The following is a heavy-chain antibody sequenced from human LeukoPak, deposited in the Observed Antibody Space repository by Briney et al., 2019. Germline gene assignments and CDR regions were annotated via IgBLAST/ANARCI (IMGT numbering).Heavy chain of an antibody. Sequence: ASVKVSCKASGYTFGAYYMYWVGQAPGQGLKWMGIINPSGGSTSYAQKFQGRVTMTRDMSTSTVYMELSSLRSEDTAVYYCARDSRYYYDTSAGYWGQGTLVTVSA. J-gene: IGHJ4*02. CDR3: ARDSRYYYDTSAGY. CDR2: INPSGGST. CDR1: GYTFGAYY. V-gene: IGHV1-46*01. D-gene: IGHD3-22*01.